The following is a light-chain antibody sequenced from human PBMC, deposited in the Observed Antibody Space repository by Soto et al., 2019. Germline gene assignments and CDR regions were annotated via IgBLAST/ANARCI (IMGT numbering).Light chain of an antibody. CDR3: QQYNSYSGT. V-gene: IGKV1-5*01. Sequence: DIQMTQSPSTLSASVGDRVTITCRASQSISSWLAWYQRKPGKAPKLLIYDASSLESGVPSRFSGSGSGTEFTLTISSLQPDDFATYYCQQYNSYSGTFGQGTK. J-gene: IGKJ1*01. CDR2: DAS. CDR1: QSISSW.